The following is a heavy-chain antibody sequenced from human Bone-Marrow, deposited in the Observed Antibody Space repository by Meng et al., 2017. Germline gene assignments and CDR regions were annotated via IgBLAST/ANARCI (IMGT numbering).Heavy chain of an antibody. CDR1: GGSISSGGYY. V-gene: IGHV4-31*01. J-gene: IGHJ3*02. CDR3: ARGRYSYGHHAFDI. Sequence: SETLSLTCTVSGGSISSGGYYWSWIRQHPGKGLEWIGYIYYSGSTYYNPSLKSLVTISVDTSKKQFSLKLSSVTAADTAVYYCARGRYSYGHHAFDIWGQGTMVTVSS. D-gene: IGHD5-18*01. CDR2: IYYSGST.